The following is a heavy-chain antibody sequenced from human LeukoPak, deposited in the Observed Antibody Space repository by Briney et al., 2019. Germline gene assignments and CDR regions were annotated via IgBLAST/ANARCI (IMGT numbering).Heavy chain of an antibody. Sequence: TSETQSLICTLYSGSIGSYHWSWIQQPPGKGLEWIGYIFYSGSTDYNPSLKIRITISVDTSKKQFSLKLTSVTAADTPMYFCAGHSSTARGWFVPWGQRTLVTVST. CDR1: SGSIGSYH. CDR2: IFYSGST. V-gene: IGHV4-59*08. CDR3: AGHSSTARGWFVP. J-gene: IGHJ5*02. D-gene: IGHD6-13*01.